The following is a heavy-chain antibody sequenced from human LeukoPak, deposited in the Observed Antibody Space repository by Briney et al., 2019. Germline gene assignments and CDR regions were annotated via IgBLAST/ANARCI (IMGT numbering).Heavy chain of an antibody. J-gene: IGHJ6*03. CDR3: ARVPPGYYYYYYMDV. CDR1: GGTFSSYA. CDR2: IIPIFGTA. V-gene: IGHV1-69*01. Sequence: SVKVSCKASGGTFSSYAISWVRQAPGQGLEWMGGIIPIFGTANYAQKFQGRVTITADESTSTAYMELSSLRSEDTAVYYCARVPPGYYYYYYMDVRGKGTTVTVSS.